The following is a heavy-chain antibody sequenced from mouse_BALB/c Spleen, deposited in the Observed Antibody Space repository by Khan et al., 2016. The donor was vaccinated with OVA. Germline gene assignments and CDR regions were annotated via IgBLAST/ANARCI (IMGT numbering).Heavy chain of an antibody. D-gene: IGHD3-3*01. CDR2: INTYTGEP. CDR1: GYTFRNNG. CDR3: AGVGDNGSFDC. V-gene: IGHV9-3-1*01. Sequence: QIQLVQSGPELKKPGETVKISCKASGYTFRNNGMNWVKQAPGKGLKWMGWINTYTGEPTYADDFKGRFAFSLDTSANTAYLQINNLKNEDTATYFYAGVGDNGSFDCWGQGTSVTVSS. J-gene: IGHJ4*01.